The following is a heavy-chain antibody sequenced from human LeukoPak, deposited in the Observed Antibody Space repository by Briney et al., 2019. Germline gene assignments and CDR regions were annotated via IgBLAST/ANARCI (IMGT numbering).Heavy chain of an antibody. J-gene: IGHJ5*02. CDR3: AREELGSSLGFDP. CDR1: GFTFSSHT. V-gene: IGHV3-30-3*01. CDR2: ISFDGSNK. Sequence: GRSLRLSCAASGFTFSSHTIHWVRQPPGKGLEWVAVISFDGSNKYYADSVKGRFTVSRDNSKNTLYLQMNSLRAEDTAVYYCAREELGSSLGFDPWGQGTLVTVSS. D-gene: IGHD3-16*01.